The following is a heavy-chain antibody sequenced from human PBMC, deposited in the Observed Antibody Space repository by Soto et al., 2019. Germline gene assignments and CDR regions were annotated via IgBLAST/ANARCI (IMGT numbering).Heavy chain of an antibody. CDR2: IYPGDSDT. Sequence: PGESLKISCKGSGYSFTSYWIGWVRQMPGKGLEWMGIIYPGDSDTRYSPSFQGQVTISADKSISTAYLQWSSLKASDTAMYYCARQPQRGYCSSTSCAMIDYWGQGTLVTVSS. J-gene: IGHJ4*02. CDR3: ARQPQRGYCSSTSCAMIDY. CDR1: GYSFTSYW. V-gene: IGHV5-51*01. D-gene: IGHD2-2*01.